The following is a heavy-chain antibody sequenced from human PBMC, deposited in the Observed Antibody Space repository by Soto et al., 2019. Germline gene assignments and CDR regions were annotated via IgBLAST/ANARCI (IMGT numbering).Heavy chain of an antibody. Sequence: PSETLSLTCTVSGGSISSYYWSWIRQPPGKGLERIGYIYYSGSTNYNPSNKSRVTISVDTSKNQYTLKLRSVTAADTAVYYCARGLITGSHYSGGWYYFDSWGQGTQVTIS. V-gene: IGHV4-59*08. CDR2: IYYSGST. CDR1: GGSISSYY. J-gene: IGHJ4*02. D-gene: IGHD6-19*01. CDR3: ARGLITGSHYSGGWYYFDS.